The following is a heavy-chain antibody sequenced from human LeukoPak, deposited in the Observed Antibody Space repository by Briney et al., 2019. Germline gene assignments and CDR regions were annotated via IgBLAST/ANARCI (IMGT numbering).Heavy chain of an antibody. V-gene: IGHV4-38-2*02. CDR2: INHSGST. CDR1: GYSISSGYY. Sequence: KSSETLSLTCTVSGYSISSGYYWGWIRQPPGKGLEWIGEINHSGSTNYNPSLKSRVTISVDTSKNQFSLKLSSVTAADTAVYYCARHGWAVAGYRRLKYYFDYWGQGTLVTVSS. D-gene: IGHD6-19*01. CDR3: ARHGWAVAGYRRLKYYFDY. J-gene: IGHJ4*02.